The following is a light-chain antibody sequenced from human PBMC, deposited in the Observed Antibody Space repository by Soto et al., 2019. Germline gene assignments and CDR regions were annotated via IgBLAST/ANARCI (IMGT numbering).Light chain of an antibody. CDR1: QSISSS. J-gene: IGKJ3*01. CDR2: DAS. V-gene: IGKV3-20*01. Sequence: EIVLTQSPGTLSLSPGDRATLSCRASQSISSSLAWYQQKPGQAPRLLIFDASSRTAGIADRFSGSGSGTDFILTISRLEPGDFAVYYCQQYASPPNTFGPGTKVDIK. CDR3: QQYASPPNT.